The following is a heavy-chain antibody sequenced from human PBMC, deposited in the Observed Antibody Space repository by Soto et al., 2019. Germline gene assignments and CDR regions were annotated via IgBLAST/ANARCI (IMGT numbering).Heavy chain of an antibody. CDR2: ISNDGRVQ. Sequence: QVQLVESGGGVVQHGRSLRLSCTSSTVTINVHGIQWVRQAPGKGLEWVAFISNDGRVQYYADSVKGRFTISRDYSKNTVDLQMNSLRNEETAVYYCARDIWSGDYKWFDSWGPGTLVTVSS. J-gene: IGHJ5*01. CDR1: TVTINVHG. V-gene: IGHV3-30*03. D-gene: IGHD3-3*01. CDR3: ARDIWSGDYKWFDS.